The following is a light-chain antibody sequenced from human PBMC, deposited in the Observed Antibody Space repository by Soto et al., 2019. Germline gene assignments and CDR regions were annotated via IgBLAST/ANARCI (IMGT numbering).Light chain of an antibody. Sequence: EIVLTQSPGTLSLSPGDRATLSCRASQTVSGYYLAWYQQKPGQAPRLLIYNTSRRAAGIPDRFSGSGSGTDFTLTISKLAPEDVAVFYCQQYASSPFTFGPGTKVDIK. CDR2: NTS. J-gene: IGKJ3*01. V-gene: IGKV3-20*01. CDR1: QTVSGYY. CDR3: QQYASSPFT.